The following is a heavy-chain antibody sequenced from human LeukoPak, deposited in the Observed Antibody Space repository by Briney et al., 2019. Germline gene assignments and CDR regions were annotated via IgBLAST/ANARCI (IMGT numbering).Heavy chain of an antibody. D-gene: IGHD3-3*01. CDR3: AKESATFHFDC. V-gene: IGHV3-23*01. CDR1: GFTFSSYA. CDR2: ISGSGATI. Sequence: GGCLRLSCAASGFTFSSYAMSWVRQAPGKGLEWVSAISGSGATIYYADSVKGRFTISRDNSKNTLFLQMNTLRAEDTAVYYCAKESATFHFDCWGQGTLVTVSS. J-gene: IGHJ4*02.